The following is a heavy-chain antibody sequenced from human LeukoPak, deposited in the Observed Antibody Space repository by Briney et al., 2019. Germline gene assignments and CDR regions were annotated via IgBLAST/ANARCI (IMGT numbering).Heavy chain of an antibody. CDR1: GFTFSSYG. Sequence: GGSLRLSCAASGFTFSSYGMHWVRQAPGKGLEWVAFIRYDGSNKYYADSVKGRFTISRDNSKNTLYLQMNSLRAEGTAVYYCAKVGSSSWSPGGYFQHWGQGTLVTVSS. CDR2: IRYDGSNK. J-gene: IGHJ1*01. V-gene: IGHV3-30*02. D-gene: IGHD6-13*01. CDR3: AKVGSSSWSPGGYFQH.